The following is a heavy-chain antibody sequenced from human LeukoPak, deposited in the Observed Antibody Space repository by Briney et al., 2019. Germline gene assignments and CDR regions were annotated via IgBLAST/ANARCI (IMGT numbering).Heavy chain of an antibody. D-gene: IGHD3-22*01. V-gene: IGHV3-23*01. CDR3: ARDYYDSSGYQFDY. Sequence: GGPLRLSCAASGFTFSTHAVSWVRQAPGKGLEWVSALSPSGGITYYADSVKGRFTISRDNSKNTLYLQMNSLRAEDTAVYYCARDYYDSSGYQFDYWGQGTLVTVSS. J-gene: IGHJ4*02. CDR1: GFTFSTHA. CDR2: LSPSGGIT.